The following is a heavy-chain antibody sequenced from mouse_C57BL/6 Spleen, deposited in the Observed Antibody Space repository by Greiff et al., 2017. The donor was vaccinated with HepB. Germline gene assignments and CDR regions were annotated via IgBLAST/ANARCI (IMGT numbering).Heavy chain of an antibody. CDR1: GFNIKDDY. Sequence: VQLQQSGAELVRPGASVKLSCTASGFNIKDDYMHWVKQRPEQGLEWIGWIDPENGDTEYASKFQGKATITADTSSNTAYLQLSSLTSEDTAVYYCTLSSSSYWYFDVWGTGTTVTVSS. J-gene: IGHJ1*03. CDR2: IDPENGDT. CDR3: TLSSSSYWYFDV. D-gene: IGHD1-1*01. V-gene: IGHV14-4*01.